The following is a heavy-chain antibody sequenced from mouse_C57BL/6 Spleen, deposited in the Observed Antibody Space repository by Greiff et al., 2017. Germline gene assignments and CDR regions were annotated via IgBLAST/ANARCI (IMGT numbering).Heavy chain of an antibody. J-gene: IGHJ3*01. D-gene: IGHD2-4*01. CDR3: ARGPYDYDDVSWFAY. V-gene: IGHV1-54*01. Sequence: VQLQQSGAELVRPGTSVKVSCKASGYAFTNYLIERVKQRPGQGLEWIGVINPGSGGTNYNEKFKGKATLTADKSSSTAYMQLSSLTSEDSAVYFCARGPYDYDDVSWFAYWGQGTLVTVSA. CDR2: INPGSGGT. CDR1: GYAFTNYL.